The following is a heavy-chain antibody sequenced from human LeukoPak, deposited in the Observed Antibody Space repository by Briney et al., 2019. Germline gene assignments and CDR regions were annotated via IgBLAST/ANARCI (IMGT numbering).Heavy chain of an antibody. CDR3: ARGLRDIVVGPAAIPGHYSYYMDV. CDR2: INHSGST. V-gene: IGHV4-34*01. CDR1: GGSFSGYY. J-gene: IGHJ6*03. Sequence: SETLSLTCAVYGGSFSGYYWSWIRQPPGKGLEWIGEINHSGSTNYNPSLKSRVTISVDTSKNQLSLKLSSVTAADTAVYYCARGLRDIVVGPAAIPGHYSYYMDVWGKGTTVTVSS. D-gene: IGHD2-2*02.